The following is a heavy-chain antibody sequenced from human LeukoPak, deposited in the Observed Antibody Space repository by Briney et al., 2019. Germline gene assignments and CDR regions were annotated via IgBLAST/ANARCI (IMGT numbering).Heavy chain of an antibody. CDR2: ISYDGSNK. CDR3: AKTGNYNWNGFDY. D-gene: IGHD1-20*01. CDR1: RFTFSNYG. J-gene: IGHJ4*02. V-gene: IGHV3-30*18. Sequence: GRSLRLSCAASRFTFSNYGMHWVPQAPGKGLEWLAIISYDGSNKYYADSVKGRFTISRDNSNNTLYLQMNSLRVEDSAVYYCAKTGNYNWNGFDYWGQGTLVTVSS.